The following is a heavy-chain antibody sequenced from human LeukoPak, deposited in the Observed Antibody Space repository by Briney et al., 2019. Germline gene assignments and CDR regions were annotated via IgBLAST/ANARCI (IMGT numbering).Heavy chain of an antibody. D-gene: IGHD3-10*01. J-gene: IGHJ4*02. V-gene: IGHV3-21*01. Sequence: PGGSLRLSCAGSGFIFSYYTMNWVRQAPGKGLEWVSYISSSSSYIYYADSVKGRFTVSRDNVKNSLYLQMNSLRAEDTAVYYCAKDPYSGSGDGFDYWGQGTLVTVSS. CDR2: ISSSSSYI. CDR1: GFIFSYYT. CDR3: AKDPYSGSGDGFDY.